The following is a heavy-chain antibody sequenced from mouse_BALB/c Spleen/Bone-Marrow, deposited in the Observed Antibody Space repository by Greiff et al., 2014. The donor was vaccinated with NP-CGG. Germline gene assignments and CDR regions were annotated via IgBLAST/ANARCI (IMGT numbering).Heavy chain of an antibody. V-gene: IGHV1S22*01. CDR1: GYTFTSYW. D-gene: IGHD2-14*01. CDR2: IYPGSGST. CDR3: TREDYRYDWFAY. Sequence: LQQPGSELVRPGASVKLSCKASGYTFTSYWMHWVKQRHGQGLEWIGNIYPGSGSTNYDEKVKSKGTLTVDTSSSTAYMHLSSLTSEDSAVYYCTREDYRYDWFAYWGQGTLVTVSA. J-gene: IGHJ3*01.